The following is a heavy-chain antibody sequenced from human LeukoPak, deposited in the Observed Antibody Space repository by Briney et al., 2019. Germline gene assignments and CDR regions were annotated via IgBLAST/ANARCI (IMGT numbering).Heavy chain of an antibody. Sequence: ASVKVSCKASGYTFTSYAISWVRQAPGQGLEWMGGIIPSFGTANYAQKVQGRVTITADESTSTAYMELSSLRAEDTAVYSCARNPPCSGGSCYSPSTRDDYSYYGMDVWGQGTTVTVSS. D-gene: IGHD2-15*01. CDR1: GYTFTSYA. CDR2: IIPSFGTA. V-gene: IGHV1-69*13. CDR3: ARNPPCSGGSCYSPSTRDDYSYYGMDV. J-gene: IGHJ6*02.